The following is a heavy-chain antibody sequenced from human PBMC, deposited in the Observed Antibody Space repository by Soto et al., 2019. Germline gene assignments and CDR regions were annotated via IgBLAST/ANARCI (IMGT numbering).Heavy chain of an antibody. CDR3: ASSAA. V-gene: IGHV3-33*01. CDR1: GFIFRSYG. CDR2: IWYDGSNT. Sequence: GGSLRLSCAASGFIFRSYGMHWVRQAPGKGLEWVAVIWYDGSNTYYADPVKGRFTISRDNSKNTLFLQMNSLRAEDTAVYYCASSAAWGRGTLVTVSS. D-gene: IGHD6-19*01. J-gene: IGHJ5*02.